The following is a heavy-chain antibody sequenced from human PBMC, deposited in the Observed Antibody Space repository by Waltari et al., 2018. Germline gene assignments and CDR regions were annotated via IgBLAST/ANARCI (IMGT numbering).Heavy chain of an antibody. CDR2: IYTSGST. J-gene: IGHJ6*02. V-gene: IGHV4-61*09. Sequence: QVQLQESGPGLVKPSQTLSLTCTVSGGSISSGSYYWSWIRQPAGKGLEWIGYIYTSGSTNYNPDLKSRVTISVDTSKNQFSRKLSSVTAADTAVYYCAGYGSGSTYGMDVWGQGTTVTVSS. CDR1: GGSISSGSYY. CDR3: AGYGSGSTYGMDV. D-gene: IGHD3-10*01.